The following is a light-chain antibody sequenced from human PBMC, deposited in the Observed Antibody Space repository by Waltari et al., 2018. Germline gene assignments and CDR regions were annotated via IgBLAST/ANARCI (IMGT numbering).Light chain of an antibody. V-gene: IGLV8-61*01. CDR3: LLYMGSGIWV. J-gene: IGLJ3*02. Sequence: QTVVTQEPSLSVSPGGTVTLTCALSSGSVSSNSYASWSQQSPGQTPRTLVYKANIRSSGVPDRFSGSMLGNKAALIITGAQADDESDYYCLLYMGSGIWVFGGGTKLTVL. CDR2: KAN. CDR1: SGSVSSNSY.